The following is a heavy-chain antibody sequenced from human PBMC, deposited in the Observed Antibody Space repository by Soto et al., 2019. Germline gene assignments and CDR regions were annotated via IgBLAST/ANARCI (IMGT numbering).Heavy chain of an antibody. CDR2: IYSGGST. J-gene: IGHJ6*02. CDR1: GFTVSSNY. CDR3: ARFYYDSSGYLPSPYYYYYGMGV. Sequence: PGGSLRLSSAASGFTVSSNYMSWFRQAPGKGLEWVSVIYSGGSTYYADSVKGRFTISRDNSKNTLYLQMNSLRAEDTAVYYCARFYYDSSGYLPSPYYYYYGMGVWGQGTTVTVSS. V-gene: IGHV3-66*01. D-gene: IGHD3-22*01.